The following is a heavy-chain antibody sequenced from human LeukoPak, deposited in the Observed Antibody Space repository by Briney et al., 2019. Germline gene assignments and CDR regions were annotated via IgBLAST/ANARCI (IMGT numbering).Heavy chain of an antibody. Sequence: ASVKVSCKASGYTFTGYYMHWVRQAPGQGLEWMGWINPNSGGTIYAQKFQGRVTMTRDTSITTAYLELSRLSSDDTAVYYCARDRGGISRGDAFDMWGQGIMVTVSS. CDR1: GYTFTGYY. CDR2: INPNSGGT. J-gene: IGHJ3*02. CDR3: ARDRGGISRGDAFDM. V-gene: IGHV1-2*02. D-gene: IGHD3-10*01.